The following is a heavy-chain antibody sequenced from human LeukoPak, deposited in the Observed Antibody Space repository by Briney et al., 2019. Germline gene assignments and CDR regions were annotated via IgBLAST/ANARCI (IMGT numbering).Heavy chain of an antibody. V-gene: IGHV3-53*01. D-gene: IGHD1-26*01. CDR2: IYSGGRT. Sequence: GGSLRLSCAASGLNVNNNYMSWVREAPGKGLEWVSVIYSGGRTYYADSVKGRLTISRDNSENTLYLQMNSLSAEDTAVYYCARGGSGSYRFDYWGQGTLVTVSS. J-gene: IGHJ4*02. CDR1: GLNVNNNY. CDR3: ARGGSGSYRFDY.